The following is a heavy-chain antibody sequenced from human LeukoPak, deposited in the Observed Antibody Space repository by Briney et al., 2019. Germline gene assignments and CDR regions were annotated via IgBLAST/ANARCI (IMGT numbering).Heavy chain of an antibody. CDR1: GFTFSSYS. V-gene: IGHV4-34*01. CDR2: INHSGST. CDR3: ARDRAGGLRFLEWLSAFDY. Sequence: GSLRLSCAASGFTFSSYSMNWVRQAPGKGLEWIGEINHSGSTNYNPSLKSRVTISVDTSKNQFSLKLSSVTAADTAVYYCARDRAGGLRFLEWLSAFDYWGQGTLVTVSS. J-gene: IGHJ4*02. D-gene: IGHD3-3*01.